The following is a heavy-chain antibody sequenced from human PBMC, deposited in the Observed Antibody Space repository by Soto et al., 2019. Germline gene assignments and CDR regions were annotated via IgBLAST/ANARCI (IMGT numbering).Heavy chain of an antibody. CDR3: ARESPFPPAMVRGVNSAKYYAMDV. D-gene: IGHD3-10*01. CDR2: IWYDGSNK. CDR1: GFTFSSYG. J-gene: IGHJ6*02. V-gene: IGHV3-33*01. Sequence: GGSLRLSCAASGFTFSSYGMHWVRQAPGKGLEWVAVIWYDGSNKYYADSVKGRFTISRDNSKNTLYLQMNSLRAEDTAVYYCARESPFPPAMVRGVNSAKYYAMDVWGQGTTVTVSS.